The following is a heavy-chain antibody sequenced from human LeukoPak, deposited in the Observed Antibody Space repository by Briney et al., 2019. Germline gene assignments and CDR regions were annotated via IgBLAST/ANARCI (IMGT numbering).Heavy chain of an antibody. J-gene: IGHJ6*03. CDR3: ARGDIVVVPAAFDWYYYYYMDV. V-gene: IGHV4-39*07. CDR2: IYYSGST. CDR1: GGSISRSSYY. Sequence: TSETLSLTCTVSGGSISRSSYYWGWIRQPPGKGLEWIGNIYYSGSTFYNPSLKSRITISVDTSKNQFSLKLSSVTAADTAVYYCARGDIVVVPAAFDWYYYYYMDVWGKGTTVTASS. D-gene: IGHD2-2*01.